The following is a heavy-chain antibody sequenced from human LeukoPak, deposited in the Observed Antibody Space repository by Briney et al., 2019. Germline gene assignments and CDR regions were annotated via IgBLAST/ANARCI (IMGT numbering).Heavy chain of an antibody. CDR2: IYYSGST. D-gene: IGHD5-24*01. V-gene: IGHV4-59*01. CDR3: AIGDGYHAF. CDR1: GFSINNYY. J-gene: IGHJ4*02. Sequence: PSETLSLTCTVSGFSINNYYWAWIRQPPGKGLEWIGYIYYSGSTNYNPSLKSRVTMSLGTSKSQFSLNLSSVSAADTAVYYCAIGDGYHAFWGQGTLVTVSS.